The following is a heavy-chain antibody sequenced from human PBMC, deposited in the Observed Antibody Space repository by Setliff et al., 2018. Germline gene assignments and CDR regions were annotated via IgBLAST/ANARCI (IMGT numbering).Heavy chain of an antibody. V-gene: IGHV3-48*01. CDR1: EFSLSDFH. J-gene: IGHJ3*01. Sequence: PGGSLRLSCAASEFSLSDFHMHWVRQAPGKGLEWVAHISYSSGSISYADSVKGRFTISRDNAKNSLYLQMNSLRAEDTAVYYCTTDPSPTFGGVIGAAFDFWGQGTMVTVSS. CDR3: TTDPSPTFGGVIGAAFDF. CDR2: ISYSSGSI. D-gene: IGHD3-16*01.